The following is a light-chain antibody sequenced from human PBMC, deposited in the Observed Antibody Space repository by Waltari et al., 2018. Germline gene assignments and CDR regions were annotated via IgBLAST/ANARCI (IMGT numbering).Light chain of an antibody. CDR3: SSYSGTNNPVV. V-gene: IGLV2-8*01. J-gene: IGLJ2*01. CDR1: SSDIGGSNY. CDR2: EVF. Sequence: QSALTQPPSASGSPGQSVTISCTGTSSDIGGSNYVSWYQQHPGKAPKLMIYEVFKRPSGVPYRFSGSKSGNTASLTVSGLQAEDEADCYCSSYSGTNNPVVFGGGTRLTVL.